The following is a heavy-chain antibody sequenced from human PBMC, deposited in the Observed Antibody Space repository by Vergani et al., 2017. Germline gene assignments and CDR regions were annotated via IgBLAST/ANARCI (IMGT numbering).Heavy chain of an antibody. CDR2: IKSDGSIT. D-gene: IGHD6-13*01. Sequence: DVHLAESGGGFFQPGGSLRLSCSASGFSFNSYWMHWVRQVPGKGLLWVSRIKSDGSITAYADSVKGRFTISRDNAQNTLYLQMNSLRAEDTAVYYCARDRGSSWYSNAFDIWGQGTMVTVSS. CDR1: GFSFNSYW. V-gene: IGHV3-74*03. J-gene: IGHJ3*02. CDR3: ARDRGSSWYSNAFDI.